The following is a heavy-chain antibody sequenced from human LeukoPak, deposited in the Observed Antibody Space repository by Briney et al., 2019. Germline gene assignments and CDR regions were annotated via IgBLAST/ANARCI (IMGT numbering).Heavy chain of an antibody. CDR2: IYSGGST. Sequence: GGSLRLSCAASGFTVSSNYMSWVRQAPGKGLEWVSVIYSGGSTYYADSVKGRLTISRDNSKNTLYLQMNSLRAEDTAVYYCARDPVSGSYLHYWGQGTLVTVSS. D-gene: IGHD1-26*01. CDR3: ARDPVSGSYLHY. CDR1: GFTVSSNY. V-gene: IGHV3-66*01. J-gene: IGHJ4*02.